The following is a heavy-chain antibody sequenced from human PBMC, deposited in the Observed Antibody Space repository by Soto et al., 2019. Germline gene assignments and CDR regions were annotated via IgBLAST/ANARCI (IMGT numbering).Heavy chain of an antibody. J-gene: IGHJ4*02. Sequence: SETLSLTCTVSGGSISSYYWSWIRQPPGKGLEWIGYIYYSGSANYNPSLKSRVTISVDTSKNQFSLKLSSVTAADTAVYYCAREVVMITFGGVIATYYFDYWGQGTWVTVPQ. CDR3: AREVVMITFGGVIATYYFDY. CDR2: IYYSGSA. CDR1: GGSISSYY. D-gene: IGHD3-16*02. V-gene: IGHV4-59*01.